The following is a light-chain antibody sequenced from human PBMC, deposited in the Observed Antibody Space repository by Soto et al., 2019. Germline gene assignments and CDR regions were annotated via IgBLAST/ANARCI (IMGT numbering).Light chain of an antibody. J-gene: IGKJ2*01. V-gene: IGKV1-12*01. CDR1: RGISSW. CDR2: ASS. CDR3: LQSDSFPHT. Sequence: DIQMTQSPSSVSASVGDRVTLTCRASRGISSWLAWYQQKPGKAPKLLIYASSSLQSGVPSRFSGSGSGTHFTLTISSLQPEDSATYYCLQSDSFPHTFGQGTKLEMK.